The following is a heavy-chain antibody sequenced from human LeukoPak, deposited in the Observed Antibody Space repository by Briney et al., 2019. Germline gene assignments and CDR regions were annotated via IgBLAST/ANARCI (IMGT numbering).Heavy chain of an antibody. V-gene: IGHV1-2*02. CDR2: INPNSGGT. CDR1: GYTFTGYY. Sequence: ASVKVSCKASGYTFTGYYMNWVRQAPGQGLEWMGWINPNSGGTNYAQKFQGRVTMTRDTSISTAYMELSGLRSDDTAVYYCARLDCSGGTCYFSYWGQGTLVTVSS. J-gene: IGHJ4*02. D-gene: IGHD2-15*01. CDR3: ARLDCSGGTCYFSY.